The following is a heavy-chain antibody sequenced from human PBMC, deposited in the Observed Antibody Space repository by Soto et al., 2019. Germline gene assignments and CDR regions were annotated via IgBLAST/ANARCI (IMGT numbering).Heavy chain of an antibody. D-gene: IGHD3-16*01. V-gene: IGHV3-48*03. CDR3: ATRSGGGGAFDF. Sequence: EVQLVESGGGLVLPGGSLRLSCSASGLTFSNYEMNWVRQAPGKGLEWVSYIGRSGTTTYYAGSLKGRFTISRDNAKNTLYLQMNSLRAEDTAVYYCATRSGGGGAFDFWGQGTMVTVSS. CDR1: GLTFSNYE. CDR2: IGRSGTTT. J-gene: IGHJ3*01.